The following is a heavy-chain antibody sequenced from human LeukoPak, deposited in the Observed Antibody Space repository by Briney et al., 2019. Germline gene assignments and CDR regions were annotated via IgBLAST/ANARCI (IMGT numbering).Heavy chain of an antibody. V-gene: IGHV1-2*02. D-gene: IGHD6-6*01. Sequence: ASVKVSCKASGYTFTDYHMHWVRQAPGQGLEWMGWINPNSGGTNYAQKFQGRVTMTRDTSISTAYVELSRLRSDDTAVYYCARQYSSSSYYFYYMDVWGNGTTVTVSS. CDR3: ARQYSSSSYYFYYMDV. J-gene: IGHJ6*03. CDR1: GYTFTDYH. CDR2: INPNSGGT.